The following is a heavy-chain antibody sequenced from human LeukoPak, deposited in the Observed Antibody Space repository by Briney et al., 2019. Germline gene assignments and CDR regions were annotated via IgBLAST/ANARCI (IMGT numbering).Heavy chain of an antibody. D-gene: IGHD6-6*01. Sequence: SETLSLTCTVSGDSIRSHYWSWIRQPPGKGLEWIGYIYYSGSTNYNPSLKSRVTMSVDTSKNQFSLKLRSVTAADTAVYSCARLSIAALSSPDYWGQGTLVTVSS. CDR3: ARLSIAALSSPDY. J-gene: IGHJ4*02. CDR2: IYYSGST. CDR1: GDSIRSHY. V-gene: IGHV4-59*11.